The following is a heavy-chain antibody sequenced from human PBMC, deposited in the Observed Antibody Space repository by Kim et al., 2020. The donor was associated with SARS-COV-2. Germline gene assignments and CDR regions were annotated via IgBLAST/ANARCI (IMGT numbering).Heavy chain of an antibody. Sequence: GGSLRLSCEASGFTFSDYGMHWVRQAPGKGLEWVAYILHLGNYMQYADSVKGRFTISRDNSKNTLFLQMNSLRVEDTAVYYCAKKGADILTGGSIDYWGQGTLVTVSS. CDR2: ILHLGNYM. J-gene: IGHJ4*02. D-gene: IGHD3-9*01. CDR3: AKKGADILTGGSIDY. CDR1: GFTFSDYG. V-gene: IGHV3-30*18.